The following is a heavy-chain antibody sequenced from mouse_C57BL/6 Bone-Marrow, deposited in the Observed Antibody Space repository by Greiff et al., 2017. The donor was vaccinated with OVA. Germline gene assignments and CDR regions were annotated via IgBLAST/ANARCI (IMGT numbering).Heavy chain of an antibody. CDR1: GFTFSDYY. D-gene: IGHD2-10*02. Sequence: EVMLVESEGGLVQPGSSMKLSCTASGFTFSDYYMAWVRQVPEKGLEWVANINYDGSSTYYLDSLKSRFIISRDNAKNILYLQMSSLKSEDTATYYCAREGPYGNYDYYAMDYWGQGTSVTVSS. J-gene: IGHJ4*01. CDR2: INYDGSST. V-gene: IGHV5-16*01. CDR3: AREGPYGNYDYYAMDY.